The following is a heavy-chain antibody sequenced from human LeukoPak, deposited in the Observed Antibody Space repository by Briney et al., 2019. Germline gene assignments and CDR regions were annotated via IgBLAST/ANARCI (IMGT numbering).Heavy chain of an antibody. V-gene: IGHV4-31*03. Sequence: PSETLSLTCTVSGGSISSGGYYWSSIRQHPGKGLEWIGYIYYSGSTYYNPSLKSRVTISVDTSKNQFSLKLSSVTAADTAVYYCARDKKQLSAFDIWGQGTMVTVSS. CDR3: ARDKKQLSAFDI. CDR2: IYYSGST. CDR1: GGSISSGGYY. D-gene: IGHD6-13*01. J-gene: IGHJ3*02.